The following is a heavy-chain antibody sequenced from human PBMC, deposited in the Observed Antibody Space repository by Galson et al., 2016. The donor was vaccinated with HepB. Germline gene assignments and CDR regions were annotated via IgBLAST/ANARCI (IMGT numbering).Heavy chain of an antibody. D-gene: IGHD2/OR15-2a*01. CDR1: GGTFNSHP. J-gene: IGHJ6*02. Sequence: SVKVSCKASGGTFNSHPISWVRQAPGHSLEWMGRFFPLLGLGSHAQRLRASMSITADTSTGTVFMDLSSLTLEDTAMYYCVRDSKRTAPTRQGDQFYSMDVWGQGTTVTVSS. CDR2: FFPLLGLG. V-gene: IGHV1-69*04. CDR3: VRDSKRTAPTRQGDQFYSMDV.